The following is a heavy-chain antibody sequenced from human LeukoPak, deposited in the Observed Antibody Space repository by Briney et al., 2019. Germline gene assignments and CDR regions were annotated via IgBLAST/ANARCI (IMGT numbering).Heavy chain of an antibody. Sequence: SETLSLTCTVSGGSFSSYYWSWIRQPPGKGLEWIGYIYYSGSTNYNPSLKSRVTISVDTSKNQFSLKLSSVTAADTAVYYCARATGELAMGWFDPWGQGTLVTVSS. D-gene: IGHD5-24*01. CDR1: GGSFSSYY. CDR3: ARATGELAMGWFDP. CDR2: IYYSGST. J-gene: IGHJ5*02. V-gene: IGHV4-59*01.